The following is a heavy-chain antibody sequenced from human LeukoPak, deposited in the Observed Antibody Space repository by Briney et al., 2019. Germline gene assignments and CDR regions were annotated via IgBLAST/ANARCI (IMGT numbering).Heavy chain of an antibody. CDR1: GFTFSTYA. Sequence: GGSLRLSCAASGFTFSTYAMSWVRQAPGKGLEWVSLIGGSDGRTRYADSVKGRFTISRDNSKNTLYLEMNSLRAEDTAVYYCAKGSLGSWYYFDLWGQGTLVTVSS. V-gene: IGHV3-23*01. D-gene: IGHD6-13*01. CDR2: IGGSDGRT. CDR3: AKGSLGSWYYFDL. J-gene: IGHJ4*02.